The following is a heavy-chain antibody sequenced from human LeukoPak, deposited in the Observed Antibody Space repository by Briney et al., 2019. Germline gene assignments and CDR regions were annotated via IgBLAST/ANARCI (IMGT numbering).Heavy chain of an antibody. Sequence: ASVKVSCKVSGYTLSELSMHWVRQAPGKGLEWMGGFDPEDGETIYAQKFQGRVTMTDDTSTDTAYMELSSLRSEDTAVYYCAAVPNFMVRGVITLNYWGQGTLVTVSS. D-gene: IGHD3-10*01. V-gene: IGHV1-24*01. CDR1: GYTLSELS. J-gene: IGHJ4*02. CDR2: FDPEDGET. CDR3: AAVPNFMVRGVITLNY.